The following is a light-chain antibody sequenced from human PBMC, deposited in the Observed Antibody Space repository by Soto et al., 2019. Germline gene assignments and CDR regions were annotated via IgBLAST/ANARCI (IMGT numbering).Light chain of an antibody. V-gene: IGKV3-15*01. J-gene: IGKJ5*01. CDR2: GAS. Sequence: EIVMTQSPATLSVSPGERVTLSYRASQSVRSYLAWYQHKPGQPPRLLIYGASTRATGIPARFSGSGSGTDFTLTISSLQSEDFAVYFCQQCSDWPLFTFGQGTRLEIK. CDR1: QSVRSY. CDR3: QQCSDWPLFT.